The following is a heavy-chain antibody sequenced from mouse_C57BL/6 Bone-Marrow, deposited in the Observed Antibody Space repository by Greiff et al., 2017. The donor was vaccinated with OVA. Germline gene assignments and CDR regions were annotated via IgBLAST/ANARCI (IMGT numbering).Heavy chain of an antibody. CDR2: ISSGSSTI. CDR1: GFTFSDYG. D-gene: IGHD2-4*01. V-gene: IGHV5-17*01. Sequence: EVKLVESGGGLVKPGGSLKLSCAASGFTFSDYGMHWVRQAPEKGLEWVAYISSGSSTIYYADTVKGRFTISRDNAKNTLFLQMTSLRSEDTAMYYCARTQPVRYDYDFDYWGQGTTLTVSS. J-gene: IGHJ2*01. CDR3: ARTQPVRYDYDFDY.